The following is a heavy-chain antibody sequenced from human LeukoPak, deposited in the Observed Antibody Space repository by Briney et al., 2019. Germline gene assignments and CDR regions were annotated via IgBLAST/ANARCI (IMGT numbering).Heavy chain of an antibody. V-gene: IGHV3-23*01. D-gene: IGHD3-10*01. Sequence: GGSLRLSCEASGFIFSSYVMGWVRQAPGKGLEWVSSISVGGGDTFTADSVKGRFTISRDNSKNTLYLQMNSLRAEDTAVYYCAKGGRDYYYYGMDVWGQGTTVTVSS. CDR2: ISVGGGDT. J-gene: IGHJ6*02. CDR3: AKGGRDYYYYGMDV. CDR1: GFIFSSYV.